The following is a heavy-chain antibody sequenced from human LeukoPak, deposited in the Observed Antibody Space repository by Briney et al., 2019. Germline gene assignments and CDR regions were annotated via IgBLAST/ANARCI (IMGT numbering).Heavy chain of an antibody. CDR3: ARDTAPYNWNYVFIY. D-gene: IGHD1-7*01. J-gene: IGHJ4*02. CDR2: IKQDGSEK. Sequence: GGSLRLSCAASGFTFSSDWMSWVRQAPGKGLEWVANIKQDGSEKYYVDSVKGRFTISRDNAKNSLYLQMNSLRAEDTAVYYCARDTAPYNWNYVFIYWGQGTLVTVSS. V-gene: IGHV3-7*01. CDR1: GFTFSSDW.